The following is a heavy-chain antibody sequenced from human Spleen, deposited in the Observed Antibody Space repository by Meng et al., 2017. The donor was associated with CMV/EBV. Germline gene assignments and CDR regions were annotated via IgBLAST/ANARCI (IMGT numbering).Heavy chain of an antibody. CDR3: ARGDEWGY. J-gene: IGHJ4*02. CDR2: LKSDGSST. V-gene: IGHV3-74*01. CDR1: GFTFSSYW. D-gene: IGHD1-26*01. Sequence: LRLSCAASGFTFSSYWMHWVRQAPGKGLVWVSRLKSDGSSTTYADSVKGRFTISRDNAKNSLYLQMNSLRAEDTAVYYCARGDEWGYWGQGTLVTVSS.